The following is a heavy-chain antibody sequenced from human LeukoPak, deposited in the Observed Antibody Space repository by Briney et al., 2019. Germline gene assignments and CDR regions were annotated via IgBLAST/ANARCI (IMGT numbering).Heavy chain of an antibody. CDR3: ARGTPTTRDFDY. CDR1: GFTFSSYA. V-gene: IGHV3-23*01. Sequence: GGSLRLSCAASGFTFSSYAMSWVRQAPGKGLEWVSAISGSGGSTYYADSVKGRFTISRDNAKNSLLLQMNSLRAEDTAVYYCARGTPTTRDFDYWGQGTLVTVSS. CDR2: ISGSGGST. J-gene: IGHJ4*02. D-gene: IGHD4-11*01.